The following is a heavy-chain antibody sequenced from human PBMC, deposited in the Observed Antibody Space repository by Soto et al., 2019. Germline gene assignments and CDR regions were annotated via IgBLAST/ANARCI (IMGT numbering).Heavy chain of an antibody. D-gene: IGHD4-17*01. V-gene: IGHV4-59*08. J-gene: IGHJ6*03. CDR1: GASISNYY. CDR3: ARSGDYTNYYYYYMDV. Sequence: PSETLSLTCTVSGASISNYYCSWIRQPPGKGLEWIGYIYHSGSTKYNPSLKSRVTISVAPSKSQFSLRLSSVTAADSAVYYCARSGDYTNYYYYYMDVWGKGTTVTVSS. CDR2: IYHSGST.